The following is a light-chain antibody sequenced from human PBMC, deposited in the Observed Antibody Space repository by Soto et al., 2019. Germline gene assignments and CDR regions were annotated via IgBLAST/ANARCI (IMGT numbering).Light chain of an antibody. J-gene: IGKJ1*01. CDR2: GAS. CDR1: QSVSARY. CDR3: QQYAVSPPT. Sequence: EIVLTQSPGTLSLSPGERATLSCRASQSVSARYVAWYQRKPGQAPRLLIYGASNRATAIPVRFSASGSGTDFTLTITRLEPEDFAVYICQQYAVSPPTFGLGTKVEFK. V-gene: IGKV3-20*01.